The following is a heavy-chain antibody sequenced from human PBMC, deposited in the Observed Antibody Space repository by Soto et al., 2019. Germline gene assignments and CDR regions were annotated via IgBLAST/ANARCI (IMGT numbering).Heavy chain of an antibody. V-gene: IGHV4-38-2*02. CDR3: ARVHVMVVAGSTFDY. CDR1: CYSISSGSY. J-gene: IGHJ4*01. Sequence: SETLSLTCTVSCYSISSGSYWAWIRQPPGKGPEWIASIYHGGTTFYNPSLKSRITISVDTSNNQFSLKLTSVTAADTAVYYCARVHVMVVAGSTFDYWGNGSLVTVSS. D-gene: IGHD6-19*01. CDR2: IYHGGTT.